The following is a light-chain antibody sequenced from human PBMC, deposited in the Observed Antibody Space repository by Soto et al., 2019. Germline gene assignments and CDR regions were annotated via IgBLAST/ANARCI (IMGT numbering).Light chain of an antibody. CDR3: HQRSTWPFT. CDR1: QSISSY. Sequence: EIVLTQSPATLSLSPGEIATLSCRASQSISSYLAWYQQKPDQAPRLLIYDASNRATGIPARFSGSGSGTDFTLTMSSVEPEDFAVYYCHQRSTWPFTFGPGTKVDIK. CDR2: DAS. J-gene: IGKJ3*01. V-gene: IGKV3-11*01.